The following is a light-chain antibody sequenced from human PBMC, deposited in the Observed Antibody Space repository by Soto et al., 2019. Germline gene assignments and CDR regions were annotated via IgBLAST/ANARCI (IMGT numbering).Light chain of an antibody. J-gene: IGKJ3*01. CDR2: GAS. V-gene: IGKV3-20*01. CDR3: QQYGSSPGT. Sequence: EIVLTQSPGTLSLSPGERATLSCRASQSVSSSYLAWYQQKPGQAPRLLIYGASSRATGIPDRFSGSGSGTDSTLTISRLEPEDFAVYYCQQYGSSPGTFGPGTKVDIK. CDR1: QSVSSSY.